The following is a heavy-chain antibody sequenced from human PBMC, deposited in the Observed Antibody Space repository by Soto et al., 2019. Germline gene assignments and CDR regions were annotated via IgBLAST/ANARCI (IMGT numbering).Heavy chain of an antibody. J-gene: IGHJ3*02. D-gene: IGHD3-22*01. CDR3: AKELYYYDSSGPDAFDI. Sequence: SETLSLTCTVSGGSISSYYWSWIRQPPGKGLEWIGYIYYSGSTNYNPSLKSRVTISVDTSKNQFSLKLSSVTAADTAVYYCAKELYYYDSSGPDAFDIWGQGTMVTVSS. CDR2: IYYSGST. CDR1: GGSISSYY. V-gene: IGHV4-59*01.